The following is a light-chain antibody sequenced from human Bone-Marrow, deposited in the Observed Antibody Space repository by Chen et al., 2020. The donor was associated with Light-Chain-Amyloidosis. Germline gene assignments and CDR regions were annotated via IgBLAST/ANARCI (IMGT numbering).Light chain of an antibody. Sequence: EIVVTQSPATLSLSPGERATPSCRVSQSVGTYLGWYQQKPGQAPRLVISDTSNRATGIPARFSGRGSETDFTLTISGLEPEDFAVYYCHQRRSWPLTFGGGTKVG. V-gene: IGKV3-11*01. CDR1: QSVGTY. CDR2: DTS. J-gene: IGKJ4*01. CDR3: HQRRSWPLT.